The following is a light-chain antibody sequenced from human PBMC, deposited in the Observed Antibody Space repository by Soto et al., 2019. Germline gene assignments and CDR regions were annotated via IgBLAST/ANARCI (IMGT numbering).Light chain of an antibody. CDR2: EGT. V-gene: IGLV2-23*01. J-gene: IGLJ1*01. CDR3: CSYAGSSTYV. Sequence: QSVLTQPASVSGSPGQSITISCTGSRSDVGRYDLVSWYQHHPGKAPKLMIYEGTKRPSGISNRFSGSKSGNTASLTISGLQAEDEADYFCCSYAGSSTYVFGTGTKLTVL. CDR1: RSDVGRYDL.